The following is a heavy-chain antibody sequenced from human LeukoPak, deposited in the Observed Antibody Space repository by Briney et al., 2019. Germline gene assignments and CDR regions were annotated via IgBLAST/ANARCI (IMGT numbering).Heavy chain of an antibody. CDR3: AKEFSFRDGYNHGFDN. V-gene: IGHV3-53*01. Sequence: PGGSLRLSCAASGFSVGSNYMSWVRQAPGKGLEWVSVIRSGGNTEHADSVKGRFTISRDNSKNTLYLQMNSLRADDTAVYYCAKEFSFRDGYNHGFDNWGQGTLVTVSS. J-gene: IGHJ4*02. CDR1: GFSVGSNY. CDR2: IRSGGNT. D-gene: IGHD5-24*01.